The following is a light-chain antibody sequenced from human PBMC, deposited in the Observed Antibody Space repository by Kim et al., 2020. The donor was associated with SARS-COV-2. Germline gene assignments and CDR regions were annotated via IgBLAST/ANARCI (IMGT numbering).Light chain of an antibody. CDR1: RSDGGGYNY. CDR2: DVS. Sequence: SLTNSRTGTRSDGGGYNYVSWYQQHPGKAPRLMIYDVSNRPSGVSNRFSGSKSGNTASLTISGLQAEDEADYYCSSYTSSSTLGGVFGTGTKVTVL. V-gene: IGLV2-14*03. CDR3: SSYTSSSTLGGV. J-gene: IGLJ1*01.